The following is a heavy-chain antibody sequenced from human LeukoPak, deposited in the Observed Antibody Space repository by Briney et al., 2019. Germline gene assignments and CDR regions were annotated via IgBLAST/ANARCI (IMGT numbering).Heavy chain of an antibody. CDR3: ARHVTAYGVAFDI. Sequence: GESLKISCKGSGYSFTSYWIGWVRQMPGKGLEWMGIIYPGDSDTRYSPSFQGQVTISADKSISTAYLQWSSLKASDTAMYYCARHVTAYGVAFDIWGQGTMVTVSS. J-gene: IGHJ3*02. CDR2: IYPGDSDT. D-gene: IGHD4-17*01. V-gene: IGHV5-51*01. CDR1: GYSFTSYW.